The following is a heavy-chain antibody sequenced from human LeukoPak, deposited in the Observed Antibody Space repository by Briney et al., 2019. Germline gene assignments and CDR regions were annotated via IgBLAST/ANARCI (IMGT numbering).Heavy chain of an antibody. CDR2: IQSGGST. Sequence: WGSLRLSCAASGFTVSSDYMTWVRQAPGEGLEWVSIIQSGGSTYYADSVKGRFTISRDNSKNTVYLQMNSLRAEDTAVYYCARLRGTNFRYWGQGSLVTVSS. CDR3: ARLRGTNFRY. J-gene: IGHJ4*02. D-gene: IGHD3-3*01. CDR1: GFTVSSDY. V-gene: IGHV3-53*01.